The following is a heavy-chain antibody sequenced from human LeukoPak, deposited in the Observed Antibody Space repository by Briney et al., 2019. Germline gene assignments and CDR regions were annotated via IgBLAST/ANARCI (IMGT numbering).Heavy chain of an antibody. Sequence: SETLSLTCAVSGGSINNYYWSWIRQPAGQGLEGIGRIYSSGTTNYNPSLKSLFIMSVDTSRNQFSLKLSSVTAADTAVYYCARGFGSPYTAMFYFDYWGQGTLVTVSS. J-gene: IGHJ4*02. CDR1: GGSINNYY. V-gene: IGHV4-4*07. D-gene: IGHD2-2*02. CDR2: IYSSGTT. CDR3: ARGFGSPYTAMFYFDY.